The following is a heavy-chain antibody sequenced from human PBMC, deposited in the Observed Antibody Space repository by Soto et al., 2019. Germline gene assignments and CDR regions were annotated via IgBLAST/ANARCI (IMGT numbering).Heavy chain of an antibody. D-gene: IGHD6-19*01. CDR1: GFVFSDYD. J-gene: IGHJ4*02. Sequence: GGSLRHSCTVSGFVFSDYDMNLVRQAPGRGLEWLSYIDSSSVKRYHADSVMGRFTISRDNGRNSLYLQMNSLRDEDTALYYCARDFGRGWYYFDNWGLGTLVTVSS. CDR3: ARDFGRGWYYFDN. V-gene: IGHV3-48*02. CDR2: IDSSSVKR.